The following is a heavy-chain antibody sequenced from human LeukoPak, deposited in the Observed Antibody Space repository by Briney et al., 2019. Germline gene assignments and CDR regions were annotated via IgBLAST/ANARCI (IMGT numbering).Heavy chain of an antibody. CDR3: AKDRTLLWFGELFFYDAFDI. V-gene: IGHV3-30*02. Sequence: GGSLRLSCAASGFTFSSYGMHWVRQAPGKGLEWVAFIRYDGSNKYYADSVKGRFTISRDNSKNTLYLQMNSLRAEDTAVYYCAKDRTLLWFGELFFYDAFDIWGQGTMVTVSS. J-gene: IGHJ3*02. CDR1: GFTFSSYG. D-gene: IGHD3-10*01. CDR2: IRYDGSNK.